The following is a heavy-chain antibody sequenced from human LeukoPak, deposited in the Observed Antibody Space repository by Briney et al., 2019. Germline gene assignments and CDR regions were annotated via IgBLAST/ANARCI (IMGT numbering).Heavy chain of an antibody. CDR1: GFIFNNYA. V-gene: IGHV3-9*01. CDR3: AKAQDDYLDY. J-gene: IGHJ4*02. Sequence: PGGSLRLSCAGSGFIFNNYAMHWVRQAPGKGLEWVSGISWNSGSIGYADSVKGRFTISRDNAKNSLYPQMNSLRAEDTALYYCAKAQDDYLDYWGQGTLVTVSS. D-gene: IGHD5-24*01. CDR2: ISWNSGSI.